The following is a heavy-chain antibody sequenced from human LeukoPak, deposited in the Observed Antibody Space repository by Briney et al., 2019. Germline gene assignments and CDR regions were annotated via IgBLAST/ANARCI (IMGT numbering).Heavy chain of an antibody. D-gene: IGHD5-18*01. CDR1: GFTFSSYS. CDR3: ARDQRYSYGYDY. Sequence: GGSLRLSCAASGFTFSSYSMNWVRQAPGKGLEWVSSISSSSSYIYYADSVKGRFTISRDYAKNSLYLQMNSLRAEDTAVYYCARDQRYSYGYDYWGQGTLVTVSS. CDR2: ISSSSSYI. J-gene: IGHJ4*02. V-gene: IGHV3-21*01.